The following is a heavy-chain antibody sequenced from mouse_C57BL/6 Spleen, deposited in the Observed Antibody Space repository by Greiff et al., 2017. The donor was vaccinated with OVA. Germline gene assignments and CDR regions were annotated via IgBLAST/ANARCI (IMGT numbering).Heavy chain of an antibody. V-gene: IGHV1-55*01. Sequence: VQLQQPGAELVKPGASVKMSCKASGYTFTSYWITWVKQRPGQGLEWIGDIYPGSGSTNYNEKFKSKATLTVATSSSTAYMQRSSLTSEDSAVYYCARNGRGASSVVGYWGQGTTLTVSA. D-gene: IGHD3-2*02. CDR2: IYPGSGST. J-gene: IGHJ2*01. CDR1: GYTFTSYW. CDR3: ARNGRGASSVVGY.